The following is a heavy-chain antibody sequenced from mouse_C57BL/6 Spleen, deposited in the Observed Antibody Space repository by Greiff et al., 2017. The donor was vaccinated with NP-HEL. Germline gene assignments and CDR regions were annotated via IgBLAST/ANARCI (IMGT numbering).Heavy chain of an antibody. CDR2: INPYNGGT. V-gene: IGHV1-19*01. Sequence: VQLQQSGPVLVKPGASVKMSCKASGYTFTDYYMNWVKQSHGKSLEWIGVINPYNGGTSYNQKFKGKATLTVDKSSSTAYMKLNSLTSEDSAVYYCAGSGTAQAVYFDYWGQGTTLTVSS. CDR1: GYTFTDYY. D-gene: IGHD3-2*02. CDR3: AGSGTAQAVYFDY. J-gene: IGHJ2*01.